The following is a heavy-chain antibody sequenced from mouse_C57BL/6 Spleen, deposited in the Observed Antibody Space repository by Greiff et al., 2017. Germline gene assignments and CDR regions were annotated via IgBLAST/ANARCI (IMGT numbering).Heavy chain of an antibody. D-gene: IGHD1-1*01. CDR1: GFTFSDYG. Sequence: EVQLQESGGGLVKPGGSLKLSCAASGFTFSDYGMHWVRQAPEKGLEWVAYISSGSSTIYYADTVKGRFTISRDNAKNTLFLQMTSRRSEDTAVDYCARGGSRYYYAMDYWGQGTSVTVSS. CDR2: ISSGSSTI. V-gene: IGHV5-17*01. CDR3: ARGGSRYYYAMDY. J-gene: IGHJ4*01.